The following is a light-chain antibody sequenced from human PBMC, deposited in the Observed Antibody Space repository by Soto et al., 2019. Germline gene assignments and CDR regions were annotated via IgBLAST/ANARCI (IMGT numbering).Light chain of an antibody. Sequence: QSALTQPPSGSGSPGQSVAISCTGTSTDVGAYNYVSWYQHHPGKAPKLIIYAVSKRPSGVPDRFSGSKSGNTASLTVSGLQADDEADYYCNSYAGNSWVFGGGTKLTL. V-gene: IGLV2-8*01. CDR3: NSYAGNSWV. J-gene: IGLJ3*02. CDR2: AVS. CDR1: STDVGAYNY.